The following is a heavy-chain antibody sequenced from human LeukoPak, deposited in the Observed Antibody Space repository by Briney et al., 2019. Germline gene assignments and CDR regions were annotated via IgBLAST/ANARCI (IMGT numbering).Heavy chain of an antibody. V-gene: IGHV3-33*01. CDR2: IWYDGSCK. Sequence: GRSLRLSCAASGFTFSNYAVHWVRQAPGKGLEWMAIIWYDGSCKYYADSVKGRFTISRDNSKNTLYLQVNSLTAEDTVVYYCARGNSDAFDIWGHGTMVTVSS. J-gene: IGHJ3*02. D-gene: IGHD4-23*01. CDR1: GFTFSNYA. CDR3: ARGNSDAFDI.